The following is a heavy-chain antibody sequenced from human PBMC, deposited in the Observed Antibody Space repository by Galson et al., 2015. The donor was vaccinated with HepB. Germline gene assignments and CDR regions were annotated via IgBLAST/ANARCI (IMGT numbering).Heavy chain of an antibody. Sequence: SVKVSCKASGGTFSSYAISWVRQAPGQGLEWMGGIIPIFGTANYAQKFQGRVTITADKSTSTAYMELSSLRSEDTAVYYCARERGWDYYYYYGMDVWGQGTTVTVSS. CDR3: ARERGWDYYYYYGMDV. CDR2: IIPIFGTA. D-gene: IGHD2-15*01. V-gene: IGHV1-69*06. CDR1: GGTFSSYA. J-gene: IGHJ6*02.